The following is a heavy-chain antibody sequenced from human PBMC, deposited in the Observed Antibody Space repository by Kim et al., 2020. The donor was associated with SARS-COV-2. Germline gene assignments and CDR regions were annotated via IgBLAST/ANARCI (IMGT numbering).Heavy chain of an antibody. Sequence: SETLSLTCTVSGGSISSSSYYWGWIRQPPGKGLEWIGSIYYSGSTYYNPSLKSRVTISVDTSKNQFSLKLSSVTAADTAVYYCARFKFVWGINAFDIWGQGTMVTVSS. V-gene: IGHV4-39*07. CDR1: GGSISSSSYY. J-gene: IGHJ3*02. CDR3: ARFKFVWGINAFDI. D-gene: IGHD3-16*01. CDR2: IYYSGST.